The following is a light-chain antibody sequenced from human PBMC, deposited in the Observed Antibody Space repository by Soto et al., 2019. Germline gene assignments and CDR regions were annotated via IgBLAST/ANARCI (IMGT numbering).Light chain of an antibody. CDR3: QHRTNWEYT. CDR2: GAS. J-gene: IGKJ2*01. V-gene: IGKV3-11*01. Sequence: EIVLTQSPATLSLSPGERATLSCRASQSVSSSLAWYQQKPGQAPRLLIYGASKRAPGIPVRFSASGSGTDFTLTIRSLEPEDFAVYSCQHRTNWEYTFGQGTKLEIK. CDR1: QSVSSS.